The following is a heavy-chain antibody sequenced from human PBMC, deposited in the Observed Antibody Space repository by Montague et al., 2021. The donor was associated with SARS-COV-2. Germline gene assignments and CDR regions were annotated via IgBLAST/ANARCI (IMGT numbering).Heavy chain of an antibody. CDR2: IYWNDED. CDR1: GASISSSRYY. Sequence: TLSLTCTVSGASISSSRYYWVWIRQPPGKDLEWLALIYWNDEDRYSPSMRSRLTITKDTSNNQVVLRMNNMDPMDTATYYCAPLGFYSRSYYTPHNWFDPWGQGSLVTVSS. V-gene: IGHV2-5*01. CDR3: APLGFYSRSYYTPHNWFDP. J-gene: IGHJ5*02. D-gene: IGHD3-10*01.